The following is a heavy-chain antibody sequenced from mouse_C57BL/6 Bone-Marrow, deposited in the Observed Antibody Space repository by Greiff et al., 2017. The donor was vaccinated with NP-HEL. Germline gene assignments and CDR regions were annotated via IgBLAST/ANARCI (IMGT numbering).Heavy chain of an antibody. D-gene: IGHD1-1*01. J-gene: IGHJ3*01. V-gene: IGHV8-12*01. CDR2: IYWDDDK. Sequence: QVTLKESGPGILQSSQTLSLTCSFSGFSLSTSGMGVSWIRQPSGKGLEWLAHIYWDDDKRYNPSLKSRLTISKDTSRNRVFLKITSVDTADTATYYCARGHYGSSCWFAYWGQGTLVTVSA. CDR3: ARGHYGSSCWFAY. CDR1: GFSLSTSGMG.